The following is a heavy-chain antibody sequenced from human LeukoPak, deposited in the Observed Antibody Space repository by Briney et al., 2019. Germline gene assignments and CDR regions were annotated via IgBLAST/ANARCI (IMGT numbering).Heavy chain of an antibody. J-gene: IGHJ4*02. V-gene: IGHV1-24*01. Sequence: GASVKVSCKVSGYTLTELSMHWVRQAPGKGLEWMGGFDPEDGETIYAQKYQGRVAMTEDTSTDTAYMELSSLRSEDTAVYYCATIYSSSSRADYWGQGTLVTVSS. CDR3: ATIYSSSSRADY. CDR1: GYTLTELS. D-gene: IGHD6-6*01. CDR2: FDPEDGET.